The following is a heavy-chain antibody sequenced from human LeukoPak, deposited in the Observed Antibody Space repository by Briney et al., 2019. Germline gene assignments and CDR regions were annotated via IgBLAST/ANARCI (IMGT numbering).Heavy chain of an antibody. V-gene: IGHV3-30*02. Sequence: WGSLRLSCAASGFTFSSYGMHWVRQAPGKGLEWVAFIRYDGSNKYYADSVKGRFTISRDNSKNTLYLQMNSLRAEDTAVYYCTKVHLGYCSGGSCYAYYYYYYYMDVWGKGTTVTISS. CDR1: GFTFSSYG. CDR3: TKVHLGYCSGGSCYAYYYYYYYMDV. J-gene: IGHJ6*03. D-gene: IGHD2-15*01. CDR2: IRYDGSNK.